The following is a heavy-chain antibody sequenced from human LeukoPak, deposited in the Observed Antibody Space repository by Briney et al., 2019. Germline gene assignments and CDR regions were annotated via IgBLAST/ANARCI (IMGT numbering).Heavy chain of an antibody. CDR1: GFTFNSYG. Sequence: GGSLRLSCAASGFTFNSYGIHWVRQAPGKGLEWVAVISYDGSNKYYADSVKGRFTISRDNSKNTLYLQMNSLRAEDTAVYYCAKGGYDYVWGSSDYWGQGTLVTVSS. CDR2: ISYDGSNK. D-gene: IGHD3-16*01. V-gene: IGHV3-30*18. CDR3: AKGGYDYVWGSSDY. J-gene: IGHJ4*02.